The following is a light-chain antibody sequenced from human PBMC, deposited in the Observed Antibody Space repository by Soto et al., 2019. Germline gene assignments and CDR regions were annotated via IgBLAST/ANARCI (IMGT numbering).Light chain of an antibody. CDR2: DNN. V-gene: IGLV1-40*03. CDR1: SSSLGAGHA. CDR3: AAWDDSLNGRV. Sequence: QAVVTQPPSVSGAPGQRVTISCTGSSSSLGAGHAVHWYQQLPGKAPKLLIFDNNHRPSGVPERFAGSKSGASAPLAITGLQSEDEADYYCAAWDDSLNGRVFGGGTKLTVL. J-gene: IGLJ2*01.